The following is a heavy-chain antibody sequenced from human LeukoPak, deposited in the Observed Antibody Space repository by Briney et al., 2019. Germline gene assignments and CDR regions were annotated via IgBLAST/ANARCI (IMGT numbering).Heavy chain of an antibody. V-gene: IGHV1-2*02. J-gene: IGHJ6*02. CDR3: AEPSYCSGGSCYQGYYYYGMDV. D-gene: IGHD2-15*01. CDR1: GYTFTGYY. Sequence: ASVKVSCKASGYTFTGYYMHWVRQAPGQGLEWMGWINPNSGGTNYAQKFQGRVTMTRDTSISTAYMELSSLRSEDTAVYYCAEPSYCSGGSCYQGYYYYGMDVWGQGTTVTVSS. CDR2: INPNSGGT.